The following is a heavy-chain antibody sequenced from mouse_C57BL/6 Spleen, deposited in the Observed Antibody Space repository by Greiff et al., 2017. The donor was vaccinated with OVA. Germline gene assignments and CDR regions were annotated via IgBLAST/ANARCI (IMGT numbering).Heavy chain of an antibody. J-gene: IGHJ3*01. D-gene: IGHD2-4*01. CDR2: INPNNGGT. V-gene: IGHV1-22*01. CDR1: GYTFTDYN. CDR3: AKIYYDYFWFAY. Sequence: VQLQQSGPELVKPGASVKMSCKASGYTFTDYNMHWVKQSHGKSLEWIGYINPNNGGTSYNQKFKGKATLTVNKSSSTAYMELRSLTSEDSAVYYCAKIYYDYFWFAYWGQGTLVTVSA.